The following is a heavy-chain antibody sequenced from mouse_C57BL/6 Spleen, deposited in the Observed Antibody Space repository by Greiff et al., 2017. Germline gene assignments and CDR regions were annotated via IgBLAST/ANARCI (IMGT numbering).Heavy chain of an antibody. D-gene: IGHD2-5*01. CDR2: IDPSDSYT. CDR3: ARDYYSKGAMDY. Sequence: QVQLKESGAELVKPGASVKLSCKASGYTFTSYWMQWVKQRPGQGLEWIGEIDPSDSYTNYNQKFKGKATLTVDTSSSTAYMQLSSLTSEDSAVYYCARDYYSKGAMDYWGQGTSVTVSS. J-gene: IGHJ4*01. V-gene: IGHV1-50*01. CDR1: GYTFTSYW.